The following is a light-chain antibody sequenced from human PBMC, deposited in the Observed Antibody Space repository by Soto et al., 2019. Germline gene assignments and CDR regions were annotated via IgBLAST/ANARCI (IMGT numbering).Light chain of an antibody. CDR1: SSNIGTNF. J-gene: IGLJ2*01. CDR2: RNN. CDR3: AAWDDNLSALE. V-gene: IGLV1-47*01. Sequence: QSVLTQPPSASGTPGQRVTISCSGGSSNIGTNFVSWYQLLPGTAPKLLIFRNNQRPSGVPDRFSGSRSGTSAPLAISGLRSEDEADYFCAAWDDNLSALEFGGGTQLTVL.